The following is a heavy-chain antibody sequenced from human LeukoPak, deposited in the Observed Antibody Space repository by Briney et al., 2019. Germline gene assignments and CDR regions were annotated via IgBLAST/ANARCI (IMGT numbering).Heavy chain of an antibody. Sequence: GGSLRLSCVASGLIFSSYAMSWVRQVPGKGLEWVSAISGSGGSTLYADSVKGRFTISRDNSKNTLYLQMNSLRAEDTAVYYCAKDRELLLWFGELDYWGQGTLVTVSS. V-gene: IGHV3-23*01. CDR2: ISGSGGST. CDR1: GLIFSSYA. J-gene: IGHJ4*02. D-gene: IGHD3-10*01. CDR3: AKDRELLLWFGELDY.